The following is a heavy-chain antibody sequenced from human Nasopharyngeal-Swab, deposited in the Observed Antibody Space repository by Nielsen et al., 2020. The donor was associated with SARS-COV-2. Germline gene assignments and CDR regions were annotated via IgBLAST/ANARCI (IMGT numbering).Heavy chain of an antibody. CDR2: IYHSGST. CDR3: ARADSGVTTVYIRTPDMGWFDP. CDR1: GYSISSGYY. J-gene: IGHJ5*02. D-gene: IGHD2/OR15-2a*01. Sequence: SETLSLTCTVSGYSISSGYYWGWIRQPPGKGLEWIGSIYHSGSTYYNPSLKSRVTISVDTSKNQFSLKLSSVTAADTAVYYCARADSGVTTVYIRTPDMGWFDPWGQGTLVTVSS. V-gene: IGHV4-38-2*02.